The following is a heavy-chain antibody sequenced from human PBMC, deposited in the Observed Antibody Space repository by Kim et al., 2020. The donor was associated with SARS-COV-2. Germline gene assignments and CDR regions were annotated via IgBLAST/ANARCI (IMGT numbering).Heavy chain of an antibody. CDR2: INTNTGNP. D-gene: IGHD6-13*01. J-gene: IGHJ4*02. V-gene: IGHV7-4-1*02. Sequence: ASVKVSCKASGYTFTNYAMNWVRQAPGQGLEWMGWINTNTGNPTYAQGFTGRFVFSLDTSVSTAYLQISGLKAEDTAVYYCARSYRSLIPATGIGAYWGQGTLVTVSS. CDR3: ARSYRSLIPATGIGAY. CDR1: GYTFTNYA.